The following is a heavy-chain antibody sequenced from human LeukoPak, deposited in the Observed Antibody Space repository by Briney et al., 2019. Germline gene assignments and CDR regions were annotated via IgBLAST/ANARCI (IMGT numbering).Heavy chain of an antibody. CDR3: ARASPRDYGDYLCDY. CDR1: GGTFSSYA. J-gene: IGHJ4*02. CDR2: IIPIFGTA. Sequence: ASVKVSCKASGGTFSSYAISWVRQAPGQGLEWMGGIIPIFGTANYAQKFQGRATITADKSTSTAYMELSSLRSEDTAVYYCARASPRDYGDYLCDYWGQGTLVTVSS. D-gene: IGHD4-17*01. V-gene: IGHV1-69*06.